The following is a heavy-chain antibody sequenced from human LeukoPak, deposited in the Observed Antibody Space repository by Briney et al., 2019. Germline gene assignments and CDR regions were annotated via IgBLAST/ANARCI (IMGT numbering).Heavy chain of an antibody. CDR3: ARLQVPCSGGSCYFFTVDY. CDR1: GYTFTTYG. V-gene: IGHV1-18*01. Sequence: ASVKVSCKASGYTFTTYGISWVRQAPGQGLEWMGWISAYNGNTIYAQKLQGRVTITTDTSTSTAYMELRSLRSDDTAVYYCARLQVPCSGGSCYFFTVDYWGQGTLVTVSS. CDR2: ISAYNGNT. J-gene: IGHJ4*02. D-gene: IGHD2-15*01.